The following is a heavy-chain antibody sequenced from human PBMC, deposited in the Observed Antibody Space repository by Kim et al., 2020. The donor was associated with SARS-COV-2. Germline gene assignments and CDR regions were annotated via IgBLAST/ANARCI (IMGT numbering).Heavy chain of an antibody. Sequence: GGSLRLSCAASGFTFSSYGMHWVRQAPGKGLEWVAVISYDGSNKYYADSVKGRFTISRDNSKNTLYLQMNSLRAEDTAVYYCAKTALRYFDFDYWGQGTL. V-gene: IGHV3-30*18. D-gene: IGHD3-9*01. CDR2: ISYDGSNK. CDR1: GFTFSSYG. J-gene: IGHJ4*02. CDR3: AKTALRYFDFDY.